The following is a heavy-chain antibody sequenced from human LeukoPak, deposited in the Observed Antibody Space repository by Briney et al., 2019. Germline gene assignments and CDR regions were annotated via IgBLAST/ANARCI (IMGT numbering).Heavy chain of an antibody. Sequence: GSLRLSCAASGFTFSSYGMHWVRQAPGKGLEWVAVISYDGSNKYYADSVKGRFTISRDNSKNTLYLQMNSLRAEDTAVYYCAKDGHTRAGVLSYWGQGTLVTVSS. CDR2: ISYDGSNK. CDR3: AKDGHTRAGVLSY. D-gene: IGHD1-1*01. V-gene: IGHV3-30*18. J-gene: IGHJ4*02. CDR1: GFTFSSYG.